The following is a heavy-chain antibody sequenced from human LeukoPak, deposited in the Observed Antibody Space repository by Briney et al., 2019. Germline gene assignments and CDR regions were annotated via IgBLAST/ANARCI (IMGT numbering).Heavy chain of an antibody. CDR1: GGSISSGSYY. CDR2: IYTSGST. J-gene: IGHJ6*03. D-gene: IGHD1-7*01. CDR3: ARALLSRSWNYADYYMDV. Sequence: SQTLSLTCTVSGGSISSGSYYGSWIRQPAGKGLEWIGRIYTSGSTNYNPSLKSRVTISVDTSKNQFSLKLSSVTAADKAVYYCARALLSRSWNYADYYMDVWGKGTTVTVSS. V-gene: IGHV4-61*02.